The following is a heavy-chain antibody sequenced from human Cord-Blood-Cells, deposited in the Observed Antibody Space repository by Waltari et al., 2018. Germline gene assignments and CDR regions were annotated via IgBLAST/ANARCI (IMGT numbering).Heavy chain of an antibody. J-gene: IGHJ4*02. V-gene: IGHV1-2*06. CDR2: FNPNSGGT. Sequence: QVQLVQSGAEVKKPGASVKVSCKASVDTFTAYHMHVVGPAPGKGLEWMGRFNPNSGGTSYAQTFQGRVTMTRDTSISTAYMELSRLRSDDTAVYYCARDWKRWGVGFDYWGQGTLVTVSS. D-gene: IGHD3-16*01. CDR3: ARDWKRWGVGFDY. CDR1: VDTFTAYH.